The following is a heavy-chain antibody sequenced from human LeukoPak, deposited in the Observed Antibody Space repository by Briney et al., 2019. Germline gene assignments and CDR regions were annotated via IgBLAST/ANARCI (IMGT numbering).Heavy chain of an antibody. CDR1: GGSISSYY. Sequence: PSETLSLTCPVSGGSISSYYWSWIRQPPGKGLEWIGYIYYSGSTNYNPSLKSRVTISVDTSKNQFSLKLSSVTAADTAVYYCARDLTWGAFDIWGQGTMVTVSS. V-gene: IGHV4-59*01. D-gene: IGHD7-27*01. CDR2: IYYSGST. CDR3: ARDLTWGAFDI. J-gene: IGHJ3*02.